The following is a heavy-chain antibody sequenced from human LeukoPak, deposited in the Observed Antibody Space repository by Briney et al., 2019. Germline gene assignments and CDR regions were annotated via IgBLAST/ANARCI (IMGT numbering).Heavy chain of an antibody. Sequence: PGGSLRLSCAASGFTFSSHWMHWVRRAPGKGLVWVSRINIDGSSISYADSVKGRFTISRDNAKNTLYLQMNSLRAEDTAVYYCARSWDVDYWGQGTLVTVSP. J-gene: IGHJ4*02. CDR2: INIDGSSI. V-gene: IGHV3-74*01. CDR3: ARSWDVDY. CDR1: GFTFSSHW. D-gene: IGHD1-26*01.